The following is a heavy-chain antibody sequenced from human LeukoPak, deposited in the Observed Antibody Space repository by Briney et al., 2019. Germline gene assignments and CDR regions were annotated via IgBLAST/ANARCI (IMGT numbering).Heavy chain of an antibody. Sequence: SETLSLNCTVSGTSISSTNYWGWIRQPPGKGLEWIGSIFYSGSTYYNPSLKSRVTISVDTSKNQFSLKLTSVTAADTAVYYCARRLKTVVAEFYFDSWGQGTLVTVSS. CDR1: GTSISSTNY. CDR3: ARRLKTVVAEFYFDS. CDR2: IFYSGST. J-gene: IGHJ4*02. V-gene: IGHV4-39*01. D-gene: IGHD3-22*01.